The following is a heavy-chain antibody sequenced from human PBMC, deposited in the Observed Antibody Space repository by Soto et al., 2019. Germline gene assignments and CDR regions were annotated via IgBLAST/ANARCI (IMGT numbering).Heavy chain of an antibody. CDR3: VRDLGIAAPGTLGYYYGMDV. V-gene: IGHV1-18*04. J-gene: IGHJ6*02. Sequence: ASVKVSCKASGYRFTSYGISWVRQAPGQGLEWMAWINPYNDNTNYAQKLQGRVTVTTDTSTSTAYMELRSLRSDDTAVYYCVRDLGIAAPGTLGYYYGMDVWG. CDR1: GYRFTSYG. CDR2: INPYNDNT. D-gene: IGHD6-13*01.